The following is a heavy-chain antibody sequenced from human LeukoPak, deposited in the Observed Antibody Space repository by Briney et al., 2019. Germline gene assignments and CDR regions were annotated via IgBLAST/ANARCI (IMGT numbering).Heavy chain of an antibody. CDR1: GFTFSNYA. D-gene: IGHD4-17*01. J-gene: IGHJ6*02. CDR3: AREGYGDSGGMDV. V-gene: IGHV3-23*01. CDR2: ISGSSGTT. Sequence: PGGSLRLSCAASGFTFSNYAISWVRQPPGMGLEWVSSISGSSGTTYYADSVKGRFTISRENSKNTLYLQVSSLRADDTAVYYCAREGYGDSGGMDVWGQGTTVTVSS.